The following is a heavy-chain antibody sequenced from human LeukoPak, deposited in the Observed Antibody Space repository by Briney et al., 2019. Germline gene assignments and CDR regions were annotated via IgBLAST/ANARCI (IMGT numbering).Heavy chain of an antibody. Sequence: GGSLRLSCAACGFSFSTYSMTWVRQAPGRGLEWVSTMSASGGSTYYADSAKGRFTNSRDNSKHTLYLQINSLRAQATAVNYCAKDPLPYEPFYGSGTFDYWGQGTLVTVSS. CDR2: MSASGGST. CDR1: GFSFSTYS. V-gene: IGHV3-23*01. J-gene: IGHJ4*02. D-gene: IGHD3-10*01. CDR3: AKDPLPYEPFYGSGTFDY.